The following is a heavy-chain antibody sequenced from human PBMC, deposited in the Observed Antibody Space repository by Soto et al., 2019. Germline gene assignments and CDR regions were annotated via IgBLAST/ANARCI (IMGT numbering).Heavy chain of an antibody. CDR1: GYTFTSYY. CDR2: INPSGGST. CDR3: ARGSEMATTFDY. Sequence: QVQLVQSGAEVKKPGASVKVSCKASGYTFTSYYMHWVRQAPGQGLEWMGIINPSGGSTSNAQKYQGRVTMTRDTSTSTVYMELSSLRSEDTAVYYCARGSEMATTFDYWGQGTLVTVSS. J-gene: IGHJ4*02. D-gene: IGHD5-12*01. V-gene: IGHV1-46*01.